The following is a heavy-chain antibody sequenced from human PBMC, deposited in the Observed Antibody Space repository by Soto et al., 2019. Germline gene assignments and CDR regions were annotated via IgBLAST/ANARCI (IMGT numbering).Heavy chain of an antibody. D-gene: IGHD1-26*01. CDR1: GFTFSSYS. CDR2: ISSSSSYI. V-gene: IGHV3-21*01. J-gene: IGHJ4*02. Sequence: LRLSCAASGFTFSSYSMNWVRQAPGKVLEWVSSISSSSSYIYYADSVKGRFTISRDNAKNSLYLQMNSLRAEDTAVYYCARGGVGATGDYWGQGTLVTVSS. CDR3: ARGGVGATGDY.